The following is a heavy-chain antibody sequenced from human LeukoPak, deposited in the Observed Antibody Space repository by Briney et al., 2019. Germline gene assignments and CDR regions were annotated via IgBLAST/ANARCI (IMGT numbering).Heavy chain of an antibody. V-gene: IGHV3-21*01. CDR3: AREIVSSNSFDN. J-gene: IGHJ4*02. CDR1: GFTFRTYG. CDR2: ISSAGGYI. D-gene: IGHD2-2*01. Sequence: GGSLRLSCAAPGFTFRTYGMHWVRQAPGKGLEWVSSISSAGGYIYYADSVKGRFTISRDNAKNSLYLQMNSLRAVDTAVYYCAREIVSSNSFDNWGQGTLVTVSS.